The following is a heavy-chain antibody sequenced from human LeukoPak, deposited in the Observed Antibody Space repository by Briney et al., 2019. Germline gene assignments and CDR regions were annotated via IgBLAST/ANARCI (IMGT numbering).Heavy chain of an antibody. V-gene: IGHV1-18*01. CDR2: ISAYNGNT. J-gene: IGHJ4*02. Sequence: ALVKVSCKASGYTFTSYGISWVRQAPGQGLEWMGWISAYNGNTNYAQKLQGRVTMTTDTSTSTAYMELRSLRSDDTAVYYCARDPPRSSITMFNYFDYWGQGTLVTVSS. CDR3: ARDPPRSSITMFNYFDY. CDR1: GYTFTSYG. D-gene: IGHD3-10*02.